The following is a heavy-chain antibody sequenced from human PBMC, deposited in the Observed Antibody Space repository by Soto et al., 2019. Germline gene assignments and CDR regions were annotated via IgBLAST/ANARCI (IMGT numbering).Heavy chain of an antibody. CDR1: GYTFTSYD. J-gene: IGHJ4*02. CDR2: MNPNSGNT. Sequence: GASVKVSCKASGYTFTSYDINWVRQATGQGLEWMGWMNPNSGNTGYAQKFQGRVTMTRNTSISTAYMELSSLRSEDTAVYYCARGSRDIVVVPAAYLFDYWGQGTLVTVSS. V-gene: IGHV1-8*01. D-gene: IGHD2-2*01. CDR3: ARGSRDIVVVPAAYLFDY.